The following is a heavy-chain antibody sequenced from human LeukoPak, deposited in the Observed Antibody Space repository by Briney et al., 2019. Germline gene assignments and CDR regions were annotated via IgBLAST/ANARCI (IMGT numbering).Heavy chain of an antibody. Sequence: GGSLRLSCAASGFTFSSYAMHWVRQAPGKGLEWVAVISYDGSNKYYADSVKGRFTISRDNSKNTLYLQMNSLRAEDTAVYYCARGPDPWGQGTLVTVSS. CDR1: GFTFSSYA. CDR2: ISYDGSNK. CDR3: ARGPDP. J-gene: IGHJ5*02. V-gene: IGHV3-30*04.